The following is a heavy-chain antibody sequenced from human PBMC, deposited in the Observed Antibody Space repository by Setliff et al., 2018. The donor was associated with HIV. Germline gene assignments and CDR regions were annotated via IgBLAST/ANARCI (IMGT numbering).Heavy chain of an antibody. CDR3: ARENNFDY. Sequence: GSLRLSCAASGFTLTDYPMHWVRQAPGNGLEWVAVIASHGNWHDYAASVKGRFTISRDTSRNTLYLQMNSLRVEDSALYYCARENNFDYWGQGTLVTSPQ. CDR1: GFTLTDYP. CDR2: IASHGNWH. V-gene: IGHV3-30*04. J-gene: IGHJ4*02.